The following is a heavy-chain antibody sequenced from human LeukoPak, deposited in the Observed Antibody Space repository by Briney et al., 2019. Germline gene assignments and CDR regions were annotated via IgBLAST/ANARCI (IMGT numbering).Heavy chain of an antibody. Sequence: ASVKVSCKASGYTFTGYYVHWVRQAPGQGLEWMGWMNPKSGGTNYAQKFEARVTMNRDTSISTAYMELSRLRFDDTAVYYCAGSPDILTGEKFDYWGQGTLVTVSS. CDR3: AGSPDILTGEKFDY. CDR2: MNPKSGGT. J-gene: IGHJ4*02. V-gene: IGHV1-2*02. CDR1: GYTFTGYY. D-gene: IGHD3-9*01.